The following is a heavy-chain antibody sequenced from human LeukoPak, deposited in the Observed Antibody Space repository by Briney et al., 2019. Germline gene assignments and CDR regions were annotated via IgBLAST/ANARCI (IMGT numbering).Heavy chain of an antibody. D-gene: IGHD3-3*01. CDR2: FDPEDGET. Sequence: ASVKVSCKVSGYTLTELSMHWVRQAPGKGLEWMGGFDPEDGETIYAQKFQGRVTMTEDTSTDTAYMELNSLRAEDTAVFYCARDQYDTWSRRGNFDSWGQGTLVIVSS. J-gene: IGHJ4*02. V-gene: IGHV1-24*01. CDR3: ARDQYDTWSRRGNFDS. CDR1: GYTLTELS.